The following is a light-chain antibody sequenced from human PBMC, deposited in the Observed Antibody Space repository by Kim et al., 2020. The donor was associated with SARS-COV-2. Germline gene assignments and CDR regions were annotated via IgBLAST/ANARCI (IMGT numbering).Light chain of an antibody. CDR2: GAY. CDR1: QSVNSN. V-gene: IGKV3-15*01. CDR3: HQYNNWPQWT. J-gene: IGKJ1*01. Sequence: SPGERVTLSCRVSQSVNSNLAWYQQKPGQAPRVLIYGAYTRATGVPARFSGSGSGTDFTLTISSLQSEDFAVYYCHQYNNWPQWTFGQGTKVDIK.